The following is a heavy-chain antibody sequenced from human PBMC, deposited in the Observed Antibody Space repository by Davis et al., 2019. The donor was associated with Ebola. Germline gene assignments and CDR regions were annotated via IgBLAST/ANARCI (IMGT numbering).Heavy chain of an antibody. D-gene: IGHD3-22*01. V-gene: IGHV3-53*01. CDR3: ASHSSHYYYYGMDV. CDR2: IYSGGST. Sequence: GESLKISCAASGFTVSSNYMSWVRQAPGKGLEWVSVIYSGGSTYYADSVKGRFTISRDNSKNTLYLQMNSLRAEDTAVYYCASHSSHYYYYGMDVWGQGTTVTVSS. CDR1: GFTVSSNY. J-gene: IGHJ6*02.